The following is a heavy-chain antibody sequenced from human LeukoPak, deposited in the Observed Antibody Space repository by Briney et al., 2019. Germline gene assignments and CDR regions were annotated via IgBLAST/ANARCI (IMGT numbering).Heavy chain of an antibody. J-gene: IGHJ4*02. D-gene: IGHD3-9*01. V-gene: IGHV3-74*01. CDR1: GFTFSSDW. Sequence: SGGSLRLSCAASGFTFSSDWMHWVRQAPGKGLVWVSRINRDGRSTTYADSVKGRFTISRDNAKNTLYLQMNSLRAEDTAVYYCARHPYDILTGPSFDYWGPGTLVAVSS. CDR3: ARHPYDILTGPSFDY. CDR2: INRDGRST.